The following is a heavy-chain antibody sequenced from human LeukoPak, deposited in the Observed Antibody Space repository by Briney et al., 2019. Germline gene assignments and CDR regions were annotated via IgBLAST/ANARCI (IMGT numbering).Heavy chain of an antibody. CDR2: ISGSGGST. J-gene: IGHJ4*02. Sequence: GGSLRLSCAASGFTFSRYAMRWVRQAPGKGLQWVSAISGSGGSTYYADSVRGRFTISRDNSKNTLYLHMNSLRDEDTAVYYCANRALSSGYCYYFDYWGQGTLVTVSS. V-gene: IGHV3-23*01. D-gene: IGHD3-22*01. CDR3: ANRALSSGYCYYFDY. CDR1: GFTFSRYA.